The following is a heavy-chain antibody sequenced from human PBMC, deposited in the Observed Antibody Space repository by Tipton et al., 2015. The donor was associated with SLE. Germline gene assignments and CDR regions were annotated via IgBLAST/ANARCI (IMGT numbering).Heavy chain of an antibody. V-gene: IGHV4-30-4*01. Sequence: TLSLTCTVSGGSISSGDYYWSWIRQPPGKGLEWIGEIYHTGNTYYNPSLKSRVTISVDTSKNQFSLKLSSVTAADTAVYYCARELEGVGSQQLVNWGQGTLSPSPQ. J-gene: IGHJ4*02. CDR2: IYHTGNT. CDR3: ARELEGVGSQQLVN. D-gene: IGHD6-13*01. CDR1: GGSISSGDYY.